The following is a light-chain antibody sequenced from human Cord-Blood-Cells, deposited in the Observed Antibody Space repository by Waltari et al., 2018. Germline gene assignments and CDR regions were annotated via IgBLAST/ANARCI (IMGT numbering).Light chain of an antibody. V-gene: IGLV2-14*01. CDR1: SSDVGGYNY. Sequence: QSALTQPASVSGSPGQSITISCTGTSSDVGGYNYVSWYQQHPGKAPKLMIYEVSNRPSGVSNGCSGAKSGNTASLTISGLQSEDEADYYCSSYTSSITYVFGTGTKVTVL. J-gene: IGLJ1*01. CDR3: SSYTSSITYV. CDR2: EVS.